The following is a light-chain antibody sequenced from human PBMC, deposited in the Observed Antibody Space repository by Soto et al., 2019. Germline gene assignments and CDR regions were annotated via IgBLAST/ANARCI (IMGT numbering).Light chain of an antibody. CDR3: QQRDNWPT. Sequence: EIVLTQSPATLSLSPGERATLSCRASQSISSYLAWYHQKPDQAPRLLIYDASNRATGIPARFSGSGSGTDFTLTISSLEPEDFAVYYCQQRDNWPTFGQGTRLEIK. CDR1: QSISSY. V-gene: IGKV3-11*01. J-gene: IGKJ5*01. CDR2: DAS.